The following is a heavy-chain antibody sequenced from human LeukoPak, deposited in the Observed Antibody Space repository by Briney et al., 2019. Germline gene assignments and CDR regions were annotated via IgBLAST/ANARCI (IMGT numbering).Heavy chain of an antibody. CDR1: GGSFSGYY. D-gene: IGHD3-10*01. V-gene: IGHV4-34*01. CDR2: INHSGST. Sequence: SETLSLTCTVHGGSFSGYYWSWIRQPPGKGLEWIGEINHSGSTNYNPSLKSRVTISVDTSKNQFSLKLSSVTAADTAVYYCARRSARTMVRGVAFDYWGQGTLVTVSS. J-gene: IGHJ4*02. CDR3: ARRSARTMVRGVAFDY.